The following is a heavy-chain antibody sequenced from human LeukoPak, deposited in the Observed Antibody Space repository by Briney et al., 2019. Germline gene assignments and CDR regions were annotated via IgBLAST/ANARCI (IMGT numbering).Heavy chain of an antibody. CDR2: ISGSSAGT. V-gene: IGHV3-23*01. J-gene: IGHJ4*02. CDR3: AKAGYCSGGSCYRGFDY. CDR1: GFTFSSYA. D-gene: IGHD2-15*01. Sequence: PGGSLRLSCAASGFTFSSYAMSWVRQAPGKGLEWVSAISGSSAGTHYADSVQGRFTISRDNSKNTLYLQMNSLRAEDTAVYYCAKAGYCSGGSCYRGFDYWGQGTLVTVSS.